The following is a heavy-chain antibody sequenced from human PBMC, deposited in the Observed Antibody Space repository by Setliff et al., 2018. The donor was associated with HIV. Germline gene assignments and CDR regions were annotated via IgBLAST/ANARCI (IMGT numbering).Heavy chain of an antibody. D-gene: IGHD4-17*01. CDR3: ARGQTSVTLQFDH. CDR1: GFTFSSHW. J-gene: IGHJ4*02. CDR2: INQDGSEK. V-gene: IGHV3-7*01. Sequence: PGGSLRLSCAVSGFTFSSHWMVWVRQAPGKGLEWVANINQDGSEKNYVDSAKGRFTISRDNAKNSLFLQMNSLRAEDTAVYYCARGQTSVTLQFDHWGQGTLVTVSS.